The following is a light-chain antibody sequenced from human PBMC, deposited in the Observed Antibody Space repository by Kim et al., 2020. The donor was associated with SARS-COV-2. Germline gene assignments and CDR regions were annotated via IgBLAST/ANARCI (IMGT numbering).Light chain of an antibody. Sequence: QSVLTQPPSASGTPGQRVTISCSGGSSNIGGNTVTWYQQLPGTAPKLLIYSDNQRPSGVPDRFSAAKSGTSASLTISGLQFEDEAEYCCSSWDDSLYGPVFGGGTKLTVL. CDR2: SDN. CDR1: SSNIGGNT. J-gene: IGLJ3*02. CDR3: SSWDDSLYGPV. V-gene: IGLV1-44*01.